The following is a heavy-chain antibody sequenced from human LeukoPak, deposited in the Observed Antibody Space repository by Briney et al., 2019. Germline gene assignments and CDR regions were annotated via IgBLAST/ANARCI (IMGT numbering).Heavy chain of an antibody. CDR1: CFTFGDYA. Sequence: GSLLLSCTASCFTFGDYAMSWGRPAPGKGVEWVGFIRSKAYGGTTEYAASVKGRFTISRDDSKSIAYLQMNSLKTEDTAVYYCTREGREYDILTGYYKGTYYFDYWGQGTLVTVSS. J-gene: IGHJ4*02. D-gene: IGHD3-9*01. V-gene: IGHV3-49*04. CDR3: TREGREYDILTGYYKGTYYFDY. CDR2: IRSKAYGGTT.